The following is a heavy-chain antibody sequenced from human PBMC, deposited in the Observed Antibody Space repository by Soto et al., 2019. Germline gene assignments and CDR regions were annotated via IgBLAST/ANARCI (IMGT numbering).Heavy chain of an antibody. CDR1: GGTFSSYA. CDR3: AEGNTYYYDSSGYADAFDI. V-gene: IGHV1-69*05. Sequence: SVKVSCKASGGTFSSYAISWVRQAPGQGLEWMGGIIPIFGTANYAQKFQGRVTITTDKSTSTAYMELSSLRSEDTAVYYCAEGNTYYYDSSGYADAFDIWGQGTMVTVSS. D-gene: IGHD3-22*01. J-gene: IGHJ3*02. CDR2: IIPIFGTA.